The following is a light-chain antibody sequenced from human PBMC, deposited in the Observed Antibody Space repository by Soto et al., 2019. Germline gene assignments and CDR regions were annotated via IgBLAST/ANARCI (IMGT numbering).Light chain of an antibody. Sequence: QSVLTQPPSASGTPGQRVTISCSGTSTNIGRNPVYWYQQLPGAVPRLVIYLNNNRPSGVPDRISGSKSGTSASLAITGLQAEDEADYYCQSYDISLSGYVFGTGTKVTVL. CDR3: QSYDISLSGYV. CDR2: LNN. V-gene: IGLV1-40*01. CDR1: STNIGRNP. J-gene: IGLJ1*01.